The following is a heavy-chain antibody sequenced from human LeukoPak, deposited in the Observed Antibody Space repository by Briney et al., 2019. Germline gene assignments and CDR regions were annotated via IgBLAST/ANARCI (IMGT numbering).Heavy chain of an antibody. CDR1: GGSFSGYY. V-gene: IGHV4-34*01. J-gene: IGHJ6*03. CDR2: INHSGST. Sequence: SETLSLTCAVYGGSFSGYYWSWIRQPPGKGLERIGEINHSGSTNYNPSLKSRVTISVDTSKNQFSLKLSSVTAADTAVYYCAKDSGVLWFGELLSPYYMDVWGKGTTVTISS. D-gene: IGHD3-10*01. CDR3: AKDSGVLWFGELLSPYYMDV.